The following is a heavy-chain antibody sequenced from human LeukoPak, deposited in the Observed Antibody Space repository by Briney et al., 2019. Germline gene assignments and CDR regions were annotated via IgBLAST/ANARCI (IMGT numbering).Heavy chain of an antibody. V-gene: IGHV3-23*01. D-gene: IGHD3-16*01. CDR3: AKDLFPRPHAFQSFDAFDI. Sequence: GGSLRPSCAASGFTFSSYAMSWVRQAPGKGLEWVSAISGSGGSTYYADSVKGRFTISRDNSKNTLYLQMNSLRAEDTAVYYCAKDLFPRPHAFQSFDAFDIWGQGTMVTVSS. CDR1: GFTFSSYA. J-gene: IGHJ3*02. CDR2: ISGSGGST.